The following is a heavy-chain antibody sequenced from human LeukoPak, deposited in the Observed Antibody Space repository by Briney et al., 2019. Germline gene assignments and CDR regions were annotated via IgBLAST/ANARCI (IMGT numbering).Heavy chain of an antibody. CDR3: ARDFIQYSSSWSYYYYYMDV. CDR1: GGSISSGSYY. V-gene: IGHV4-61*02. CDR2: IYTSGST. J-gene: IGHJ6*03. D-gene: IGHD6-13*01. Sequence: SETLSLTCTVSGGSISSGSYYWSWIRQPAGKGLEWIGRIYTSGSTNYNPSLKSRVTISLDTSQNQFSLKLRSVTAADTAVYYCARDFIQYSSSWSYYYYYMDVWGKGTTVTISS.